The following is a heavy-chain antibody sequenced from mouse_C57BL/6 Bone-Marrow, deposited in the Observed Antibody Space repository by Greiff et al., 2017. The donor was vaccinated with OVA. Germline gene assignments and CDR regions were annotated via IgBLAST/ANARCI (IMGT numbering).Heavy chain of an antibody. CDR1: GYTFTSYT. V-gene: IGHV1-4*01. CDR3: ASHYGSSPFDY. Sequence: QVQLKQSGAELARPGASVKMSCKASGYTFTSYTMHWVKQRPGQGLEWIGYINPSSGYTKYNQKFKDKATLTADKSSSTAYMQLSSLTSEDSAVYYCASHYGSSPFDYWGQGTTLTVSS. J-gene: IGHJ2*01. D-gene: IGHD1-1*01. CDR2: INPSSGYT.